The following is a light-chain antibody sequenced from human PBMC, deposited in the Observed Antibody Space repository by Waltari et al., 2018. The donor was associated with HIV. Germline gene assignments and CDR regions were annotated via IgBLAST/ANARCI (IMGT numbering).Light chain of an antibody. CDR2: DVS. CDR1: NTDVGFSDY. V-gene: IGLV2-11*01. J-gene: IGLJ2*01. CDR3: CAYAGSYSVV. Sequence: QSALTQPRSMSGSPGQSVPISCTGTNTDVGFSDYVSWFQQHPGKVPKLIISDVSKRPPGVPDRFSGSKSDNTASLTISGLQPEDDAHYYCCAYAGSYSVVFGGGTKLTVL.